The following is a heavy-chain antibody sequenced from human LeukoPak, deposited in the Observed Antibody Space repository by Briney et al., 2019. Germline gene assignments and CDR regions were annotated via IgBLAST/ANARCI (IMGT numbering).Heavy chain of an antibody. CDR1: GFTFSSYA. J-gene: IGHJ4*02. Sequence: GGSLRLSCAASGFTFSSYAMSWVRQAPGKGLEWVSTVSGGGGTTYYADSVKGRFTISRDNSKNTLFLQMNSLRAEDTAIYYCAKDMGYRSSATCYGLDYWGQGTLVTVSS. CDR3: AKDMGYRSSATCYGLDY. D-gene: IGHD2-2*01. CDR2: VSGGGGTT. V-gene: IGHV3-23*01.